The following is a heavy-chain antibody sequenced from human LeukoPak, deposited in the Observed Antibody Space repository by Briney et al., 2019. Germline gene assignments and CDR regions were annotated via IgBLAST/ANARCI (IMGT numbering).Heavy chain of an antibody. CDR1: GGSISSYY. CDR3: ARVMVGATYAFDI. D-gene: IGHD1-26*01. CDR2: IYYSGST. Sequence: PSETLSLTCTVSGGSISSYYGSWIRQPPGKGLEWIGYIYYSGSTNYNPSLKSRVTISVDTSKNQFSLKLSSVTAADTAVYYCARVMVGATYAFDIWGQGTMVTVSS. J-gene: IGHJ3*02. V-gene: IGHV4-59*01.